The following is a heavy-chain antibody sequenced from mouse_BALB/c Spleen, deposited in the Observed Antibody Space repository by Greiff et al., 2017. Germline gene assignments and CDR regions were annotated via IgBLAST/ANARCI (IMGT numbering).Heavy chain of an antibody. D-gene: IGHD2-4*01. J-gene: IGHJ1*01. V-gene: IGHV1-7*01. CDR3: ARKGGYDYDVGYFDV. CDR1: GYTFTSYW. Sequence: QVQLQQPGAELVKPGASVKLSCKASGYTFTSYWMHWVQQRPGQGLEWIGYINPSTGYTEYNQKFKDKATLTADKSSSTAYMQLSSLTSEDSAVYYCARKGGYDYDVGYFDVWGAGTTVTVAS. CDR2: INPSTGYT.